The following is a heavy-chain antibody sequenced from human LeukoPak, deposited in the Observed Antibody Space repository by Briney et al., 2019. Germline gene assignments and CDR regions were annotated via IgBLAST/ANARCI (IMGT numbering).Heavy chain of an antibody. CDR2: INSDGSST. D-gene: IGHD3-10*01. J-gene: IGHJ4*02. Sequence: GGSLRLSCAASGFTFSSYWMHWVRQAPGKGLVWVSRINSDGSSTSYADSVKGRFTISRDNAKNTLYLQMNSLRVEDTALYYCARDFSYGSGSSDYWGQGTLVTVSS. CDR3: ARDFSYGSGSSDY. V-gene: IGHV3-74*01. CDR1: GFTFSSYW.